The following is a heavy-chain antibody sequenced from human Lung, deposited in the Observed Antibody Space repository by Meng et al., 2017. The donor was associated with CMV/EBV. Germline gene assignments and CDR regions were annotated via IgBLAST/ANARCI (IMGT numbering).Heavy chain of an antibody. CDR3: ARASYYDFWSGPGNWFDP. Sequence: GSLRLXCTVSGGSISSYYWSWIRQPPGKGLEWIGYIYYSGSTNYNPSLKSRVTISVDTSKNQFSLKLSSVTAADTAVYYCARASYYDFWSGPGNWFDPWXQGTLVTVSS. CDR2: IYYSGST. J-gene: IGHJ5*02. D-gene: IGHD3-3*01. V-gene: IGHV4-59*01. CDR1: GGSISSYY.